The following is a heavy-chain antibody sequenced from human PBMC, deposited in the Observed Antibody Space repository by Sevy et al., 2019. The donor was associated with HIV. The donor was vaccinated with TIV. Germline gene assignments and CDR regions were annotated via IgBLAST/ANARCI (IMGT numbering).Heavy chain of an antibody. CDR1: GGSISNGHYY. V-gene: IGHV4-39*01. Sequence: SETLSLTCTVSGGSISNGHYYWGWIRQPPGKGLEWIGSIYYSGSTYYNPSLKSRVTISVDTSKNQFSLHLSSVTAAETAVYYCARARGQQLGLYFYYFYMDVWGTGTTVTVSS. J-gene: IGHJ6*03. CDR3: ARARGQQLGLYFYYFYMDV. D-gene: IGHD6-13*01. CDR2: IYYSGST.